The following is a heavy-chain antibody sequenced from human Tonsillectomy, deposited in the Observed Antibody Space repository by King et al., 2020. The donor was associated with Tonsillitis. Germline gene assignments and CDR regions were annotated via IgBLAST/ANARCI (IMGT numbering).Heavy chain of an antibody. CDR1: GGSVSSGSYY. Sequence: VQLQESGPGLVKPSETLSLTCTVSGGSVSSGSYYWSWIRQPPGKGLEWIGYIYYSGSTNYNPSLKSRVTISVDTSKNQFSLKLSSVTAADTAVYYCARMDSGSYCWADYWGQGTLVTVSS. CDR2: IYYSGST. J-gene: IGHJ4*02. V-gene: IGHV4-61*01. CDR3: ARMDSGSYCWADY. D-gene: IGHD1-26*01.